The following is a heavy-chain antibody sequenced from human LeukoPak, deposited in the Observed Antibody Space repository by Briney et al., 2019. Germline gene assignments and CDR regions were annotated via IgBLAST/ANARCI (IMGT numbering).Heavy chain of an antibody. J-gene: IGHJ4*02. CDR2: ISSSSSYI. V-gene: IGHV3-21*01. Sequence: GGSLSLSCAASGFTFSRYSMNWVRQAPGKGLEWVSSISSSSSYIYYADSVKGRFTISRDNAKNSLYLQMNSLRAEDTAVYYCARGIYDNVGRSYFDYWGQGTRVTASS. CDR3: ARGIYDNVGRSYFDY. D-gene: IGHD3-16*01. CDR1: GFTFSRYS.